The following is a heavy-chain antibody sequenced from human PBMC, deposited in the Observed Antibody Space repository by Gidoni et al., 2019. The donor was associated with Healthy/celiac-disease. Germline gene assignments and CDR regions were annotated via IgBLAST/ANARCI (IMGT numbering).Heavy chain of an antibody. J-gene: IGHJ5*02. CDR3: ARPPAKHHTAMVT. V-gene: IGHV4-39*01. D-gene: IGHD5-18*01. Sequence: QLQLQESGPGLVKPSETLSLTCTVSGGSISSSSYYWGWIRQPPGKGLEWIGSIYYSGSTYYNPSLKSRVTISVDTSKNQFSLKLSSVTAADTAVYYCARPPAKHHTAMVTWGQGTLVTVSS. CDR1: GGSISSSSYY. CDR2: IYYSGST.